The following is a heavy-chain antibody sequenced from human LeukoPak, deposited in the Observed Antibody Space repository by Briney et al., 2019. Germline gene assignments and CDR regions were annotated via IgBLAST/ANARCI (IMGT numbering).Heavy chain of an antibody. V-gene: IGHV4-59*05. CDR2: IYYSGST. Sequence: PSETLSLTCTVSGGSISSYYWSWTRQPPGKGLEWIGSIYYSGSTYYNPSLKSRVTISVDTSKNQFSLKLSSVTAADTAVYYCATYYYDSSGSYYYYYMDVWGKGTTVTVSS. D-gene: IGHD3-22*01. CDR3: ATYYYDSSGSYYYYYMDV. CDR1: GGSISSYY. J-gene: IGHJ6*03.